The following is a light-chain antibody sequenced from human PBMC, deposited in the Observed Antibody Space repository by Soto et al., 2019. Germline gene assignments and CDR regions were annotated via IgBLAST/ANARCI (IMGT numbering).Light chain of an antibody. J-gene: IGLJ1*01. CDR1: SSDVGGYTY. CDR3: SSYAGITPYV. V-gene: IGLV2-8*01. CDR2: EVS. Sequence: QSVLTQPPAASGSPGQSVTISCTGTSSDVGGYTYVSWYQQDPGKAPKLMIYEVSKRPSGVPDRFSGSKSGNTASLTVSGLQAEDEADYYCSSYAGITPYVFGTGTKVTVL.